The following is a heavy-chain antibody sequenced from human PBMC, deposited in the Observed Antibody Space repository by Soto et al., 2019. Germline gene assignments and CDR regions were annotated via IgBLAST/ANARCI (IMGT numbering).Heavy chain of an antibody. J-gene: IGHJ4*02. CDR2: ISAYNGNT. CDR1: GYTVTSYG. V-gene: IGHV1-18*04. CDR3: ARESDSRGYYHMDY. Sequence: QVQLVQSGAEVKKPWASVKVSCKASGYTVTSYGISWVRQAPGQGLEWMGWISAYNGNTNYAQKLQGRVTMTTDTSTSKAYLELRRLRYDDTDVYYCARESDSRGYYHMDYWGQGTLVTVSS. D-gene: IGHD3-22*01.